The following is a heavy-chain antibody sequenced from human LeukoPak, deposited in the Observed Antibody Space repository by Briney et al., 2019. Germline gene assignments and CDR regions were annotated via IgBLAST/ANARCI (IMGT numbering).Heavy chain of an antibody. J-gene: IGHJ6*02. CDR1: GGTFSSYA. D-gene: IGHD2/OR15-2a*01. CDR2: IIPIFGIA. CDR3: ARDRRIFHNPVPIFYYYGMDV. Sequence: GASVKVSCKASGGTFSSYAISWVRQAPGQGLEWMGRIIPIFGIANYAQKFQGRVTITAHKSTSTAYMELSSLRSEDTAVYYCARDRRIFHNPVPIFYYYGMDVWGQGTTVTVSS. V-gene: IGHV1-69*04.